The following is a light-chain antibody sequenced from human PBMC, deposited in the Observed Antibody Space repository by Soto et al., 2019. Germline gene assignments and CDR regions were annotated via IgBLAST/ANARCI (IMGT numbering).Light chain of an antibody. CDR2: DVT. V-gene: IGLV2-14*01. CDR1: SSDVGGYNY. CDR3: QSYDSSLSGYV. Sequence: QSALTQPASVSGSPGQSITISCTGTSSDVGGYNYVSWYQQYPGKAPKLMIYDVTNRPSGVSNRFSGSKSGNTASLTISGLQAEDEADYYCQSYDSSLSGYVFGTVTKLTVL. J-gene: IGLJ1*01.